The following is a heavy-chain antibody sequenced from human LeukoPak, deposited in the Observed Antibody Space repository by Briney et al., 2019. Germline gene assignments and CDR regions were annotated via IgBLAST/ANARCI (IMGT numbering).Heavy chain of an antibody. D-gene: IGHD1-14*01. Sequence: QPGGSLRLSCAASGFTVSSNYMSWVRQAPGKGLEWVSIIYSAGTTYYTDSVRGRFTISRDNSKNTLYLQMNSLRAEDTAVYYCAKEPREKPEGGRAFDIWGQGTTVTVSS. CDR2: IYSAGTT. CDR1: GFTVSSNY. CDR3: AKEPREKPEGGRAFDI. V-gene: IGHV3-66*01. J-gene: IGHJ3*02.